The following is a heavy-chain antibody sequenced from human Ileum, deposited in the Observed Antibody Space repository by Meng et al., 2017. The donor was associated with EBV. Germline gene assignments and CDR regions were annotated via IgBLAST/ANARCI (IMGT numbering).Heavy chain of an antibody. Sequence: QVQPQESGPGLVKPSGPLSLTCAVSGDSVSGSDWWSWVRQPPGKGLEWIGEVYHDGATNYHPSLKSRVTISLDKSKNEVNLHLNSLTAADTAVYFCARSSPIVRGLDYWGQGTLVTVPS. CDR1: GDSVSGSDW. CDR3: ARSSPIVRGLDY. V-gene: IGHV4-4*02. J-gene: IGHJ4*02. CDR2: VYHDGAT. D-gene: IGHD3-10*01.